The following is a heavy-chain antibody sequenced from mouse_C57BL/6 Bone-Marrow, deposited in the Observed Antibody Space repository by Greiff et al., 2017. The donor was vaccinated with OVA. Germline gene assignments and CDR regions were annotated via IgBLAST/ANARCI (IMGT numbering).Heavy chain of an antibody. CDR3: ARRARCSSYRWYVDV. CDR2: LYPGSGST. CDR1: GYTFTSYW. J-gene: IGHJ1*03. Sequence: QVQLQQPGAELVKPGASVKMSCKASGYTFTSYWITWVKQRPGQGLEWIGDLYPGSGSTNYNEKFKSKATLTVDTSSSTAYMQLSSLTSEDSAVYYCARRARCSSYRWYVDVWGTGTTVTVSS. D-gene: IGHD1-1*01. V-gene: IGHV1-55*01.